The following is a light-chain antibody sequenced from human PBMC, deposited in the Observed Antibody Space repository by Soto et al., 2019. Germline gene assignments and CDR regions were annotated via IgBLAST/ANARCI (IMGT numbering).Light chain of an antibody. CDR3: QQGHNLPLT. Sequence: EIVMTQSPATLSVSPGESATLSCRASQSISSELAWYQQKPGQPPRLLIYGASTRATGVPARFTGSGSGSDITLTISGLQSEDFAVYYCQQGHNLPLTFGQGTRLEI. CDR2: GAS. CDR1: QSISSE. J-gene: IGKJ2*01. V-gene: IGKV3-15*01.